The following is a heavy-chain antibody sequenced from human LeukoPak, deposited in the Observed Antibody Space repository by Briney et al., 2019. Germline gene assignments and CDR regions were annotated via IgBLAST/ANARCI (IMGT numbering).Heavy chain of an antibody. CDR3: ARGRAGSFDAFDI. CDR2: INHSGST. V-gene: IGHV4-34*01. J-gene: IGHJ3*02. Sequence: SETLSLTCAVYGGSFSGYYWSWIRQPPGKGLEWIGEINHSGSTNYNPSLKSRVTISVDTSKNQFSLKLSSVTAADTAVYYCARGRAGSFDAFDIWGQGTMATVSS. CDR1: GGSFSGYY.